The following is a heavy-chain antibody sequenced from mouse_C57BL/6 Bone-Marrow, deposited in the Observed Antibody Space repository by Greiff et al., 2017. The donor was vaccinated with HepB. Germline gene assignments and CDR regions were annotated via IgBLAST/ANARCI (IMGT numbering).Heavy chain of an antibody. J-gene: IGHJ4*01. CDR2: IDPSDSYT. D-gene: IGHD1-1*01. CDR1: GYTFTSYW. V-gene: IGHV1-69*01. CDR3: AREFPEYYGSSYDYAMDY. Sequence: QVQLQQPGAELVMPGASVKLSCKASGYTFTSYWMHWVKQRPGQGLEWIGEIDPSDSYTNYNQKFKGKSTLTVDKSSSTAYMQLSSLTSEDSAVYYCAREFPEYYGSSYDYAMDYWGQGTSVTVSS.